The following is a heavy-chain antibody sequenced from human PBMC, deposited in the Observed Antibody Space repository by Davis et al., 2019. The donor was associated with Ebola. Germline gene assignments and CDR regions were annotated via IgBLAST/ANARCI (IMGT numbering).Heavy chain of an antibody. J-gene: IGHJ2*01. D-gene: IGHD6-13*01. CDR3: ASSSSSWSFSGVDL. CDR2: IKQDGSEK. CDR1: GFTVSSNY. V-gene: IGHV3-7*01. Sequence: GGSLRLSCAASGFTVSSNYMSWVRQAPGKGLEWVANIKQDGSEKYYVDSVKGRFTISRDNAKNSLYLQMNSLRAEDTAVYYCASSSSSWSFSGVDLWGRGTLVTVSS.